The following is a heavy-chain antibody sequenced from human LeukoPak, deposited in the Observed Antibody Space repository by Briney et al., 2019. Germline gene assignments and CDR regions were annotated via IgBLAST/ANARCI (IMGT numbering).Heavy chain of an antibody. D-gene: IGHD3-3*01. CDR2: IRYDGSNK. CDR3: AKTSGLIFGVVIIDYFDY. CDR1: GFTFSSYG. V-gene: IGHV3-30*02. Sequence: GGSLRLSCAASGFTFSSYGMHWVRQAPGKGLEWVAFIRYDGSNKYYADSVKGRFTISRDNSKNTLYLQMNSLRAEDTAVYYCAKTSGLIFGVVIIDYFDYWGQGTLVTVS. J-gene: IGHJ4*02.